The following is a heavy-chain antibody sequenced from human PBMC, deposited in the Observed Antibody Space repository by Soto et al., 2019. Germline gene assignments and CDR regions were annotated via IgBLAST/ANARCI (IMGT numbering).Heavy chain of an antibody. Sequence: PSETLSLTCADYGGSFSGYYWSWIHQPPGKGLEWIGEINHSGSTNYNPSLKSRVTISVDTSKNQFSLKLSSVTAADTAVYYCARGDPNDCSSTSCYHGWFDPWGQGTLVTVSS. J-gene: IGHJ5*02. CDR1: GGSFSGYY. D-gene: IGHD2-2*01. CDR3: ARGDPNDCSSTSCYHGWFDP. V-gene: IGHV4-34*01. CDR2: INHSGST.